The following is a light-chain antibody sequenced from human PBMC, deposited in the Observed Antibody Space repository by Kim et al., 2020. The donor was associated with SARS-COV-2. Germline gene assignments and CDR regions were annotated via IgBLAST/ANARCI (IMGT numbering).Light chain of an antibody. Sequence: ASVGDTVTIACRTIQSLTTFLNWYQQKPGEAPSLLIYGASTLRSGVPSRFSGSGSGTEFTLSISSLQPEDSATYSCQQSYSTRLTFGGGTKVDIK. CDR1: QSLTTF. CDR3: QQSYSTRLT. V-gene: IGKV1-39*01. CDR2: GAS. J-gene: IGKJ4*01.